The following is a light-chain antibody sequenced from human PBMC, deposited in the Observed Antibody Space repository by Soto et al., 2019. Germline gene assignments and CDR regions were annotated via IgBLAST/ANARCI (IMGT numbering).Light chain of an antibody. J-gene: IGKJ2*01. CDR3: QQYYNWPPYT. CDR2: GAS. Sequence: EIVMTQSPATLSVSPGERATLSCRASQSVSSNLAWYQQKPGQAPRLLVHGASMRAAGVPARFTGSGSGTDFTLTISGLQSDDFAVYYCQQYYNWPPYTFGQGTKLQIE. V-gene: IGKV3-15*01. CDR1: QSVSSN.